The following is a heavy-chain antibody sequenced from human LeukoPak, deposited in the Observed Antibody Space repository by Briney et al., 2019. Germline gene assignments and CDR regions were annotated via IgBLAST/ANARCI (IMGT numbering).Heavy chain of an antibody. D-gene: IGHD5-12*01. V-gene: IGHV3-30*18. CDR3: AKDRGYDLGPDY. J-gene: IGHJ4*02. Sequence: PGGSLRLSCAASGFTFSSCGMHWVRQAPGKGLEWVAVVSYDGSNKCYADSVKGRFTISRDNSKNTLYLQMNSLRAEDTAVYYCAKDRGYDLGPDYWGQGTLVTVSS. CDR2: VSYDGSNK. CDR1: GFTFSSCG.